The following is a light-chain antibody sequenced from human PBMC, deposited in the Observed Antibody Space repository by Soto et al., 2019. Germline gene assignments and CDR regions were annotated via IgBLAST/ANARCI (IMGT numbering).Light chain of an antibody. CDR2: GNS. CDR3: AAWDASLNCYV. CDR1: SSNIGAGYD. V-gene: IGLV1-40*01. J-gene: IGLJ1*01. Sequence: QSVLTQPPSVSGAPGQRVTISCTGSSSNIGAGYDVHWYRQLPGTAPKLLIYGNSNRPSGVPDRFSGSKSGTSASLAISGLQSEDEADYYCAAWDASLNCYVFGAGTKVPVL.